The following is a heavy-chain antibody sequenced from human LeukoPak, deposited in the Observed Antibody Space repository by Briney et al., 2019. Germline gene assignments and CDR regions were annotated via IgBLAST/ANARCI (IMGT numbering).Heavy chain of an antibody. D-gene: IGHD3-3*01. J-gene: IGHJ4*02. CDR3: ARDLIFGAII. Sequence: GGSLRLSCAASGFTFSSYAMHWVRQAPGKGLEWVAVISYDGSNKYYADSMKGRFTISRDNAKNSLYLQMNSLRAEDTAVYYCARDLIFGAIIWGQGTLVTVSS. CDR2: ISYDGSNK. V-gene: IGHV3-30-3*01. CDR1: GFTFSSYA.